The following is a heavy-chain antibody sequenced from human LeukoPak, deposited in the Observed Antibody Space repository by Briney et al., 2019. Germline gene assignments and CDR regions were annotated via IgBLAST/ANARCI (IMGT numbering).Heavy chain of an antibody. D-gene: IGHD4-17*01. Sequence: PSETLSLTCTVSGGSISSYYWSWIRQPPGKGLEWIGYIYYSGSTNYNPSLKSRVTISVDTSKNQFSLKLSSVTAADTAVYYCARHRNDDYVYYYYYMDVWRKGTKVNVSS. CDR2: IYYSGST. CDR3: ARHRNDDYVYYYYYMDV. V-gene: IGHV4-59*08. CDR1: GGSISSYY. J-gene: IGHJ6*03.